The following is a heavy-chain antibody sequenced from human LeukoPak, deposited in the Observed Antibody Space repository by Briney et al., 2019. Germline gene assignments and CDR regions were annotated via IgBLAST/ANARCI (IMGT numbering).Heavy chain of an antibody. CDR2: IYYSGST. J-gene: IGHJ4*02. CDR3: ARSAGYYFDY. CDR1: GGSISSGGYY. D-gene: IGHD1-14*01. V-gene: IGHV4-31*03. Sequence: TPSETLSLTCTVSGGSISSGGYYWSWIRQHPGKGLEWIGYIYYSGSTYYNPSLKSRATISVDTSKNQFSLKLSSVTAADTAVYYCARSAGYYFDYWGQGTLVTVSS.